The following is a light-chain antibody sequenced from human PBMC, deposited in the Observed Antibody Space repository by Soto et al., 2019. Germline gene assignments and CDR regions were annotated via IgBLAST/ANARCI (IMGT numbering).Light chain of an antibody. Sequence: EIVLTQSPATLSLSRGERATLSCGASQSVGNCYLAWYQQKPGLAPRLLIYDASYRATGIPDRFSGSGSGTDFTLTISRMEPEDFAVYYCQQYGSSPQTFGQGTKVEIK. CDR3: QQYGSSPQT. CDR1: QSVGNCY. J-gene: IGKJ2*01. CDR2: DAS. V-gene: IGKV3D-20*01.